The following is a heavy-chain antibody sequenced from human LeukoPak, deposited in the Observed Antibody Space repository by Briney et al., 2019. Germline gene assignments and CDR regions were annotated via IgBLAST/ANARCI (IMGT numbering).Heavy chain of an antibody. D-gene: IGHD7-27*01. CDR3: AIDPNWGVHS. V-gene: IGHV3-23*01. CDR2: IGAGGDHI. Sequence: GGSLRLSCAASGFTFSTYSMYWVRQPPGKGLEWVSIIGAGGDHIHYADSVKGRFTIPRDNSKNTLYLQMNNLRVDDTAVYYCAIDPNWGVHSWGQGVLVAVTS. J-gene: IGHJ4*02. CDR1: GFTFSTYS.